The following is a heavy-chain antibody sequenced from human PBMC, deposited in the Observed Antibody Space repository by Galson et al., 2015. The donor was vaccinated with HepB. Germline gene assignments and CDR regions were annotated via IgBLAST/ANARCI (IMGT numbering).Heavy chain of an antibody. CDR2: INPNSGGT. J-gene: IGHJ3*02. V-gene: IGHV1-2*04. D-gene: IGHD3-10*01. Sequence: SVKVSCKASGYTFTGYYMHWVRQAPGQGLEWMGWINPNSGGTNYAQKFQGWVTMTRDTSISTAYMELSRLRSDDTAVYYCARDARVTYYYGSGSYSNDAFDIWGQGTMVTVSS. CDR1: GYTFTGYY. CDR3: ARDARVTYYYGSGSYSNDAFDI.